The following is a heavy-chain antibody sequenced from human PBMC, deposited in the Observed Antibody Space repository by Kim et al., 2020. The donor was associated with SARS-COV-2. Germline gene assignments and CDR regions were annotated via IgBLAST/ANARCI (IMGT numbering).Heavy chain of an antibody. D-gene: IGHD5-18*01. V-gene: IGHV1-8*01. CDR3: ASVDTAMVDY. J-gene: IGHJ4*02. CDR2: NT. Sequence: NTGYAQKFQGRVTMTRNTSISTAYMGLSSLRSEDTAVYYCASVDTAMVDYWGQGTLVTVSS.